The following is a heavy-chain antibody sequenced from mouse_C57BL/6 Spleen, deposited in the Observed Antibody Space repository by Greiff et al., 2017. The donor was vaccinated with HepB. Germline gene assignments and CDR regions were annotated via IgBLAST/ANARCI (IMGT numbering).Heavy chain of an antibody. Sequence: QVHVKQPGAELVKPGASVKLSCKASGYTFTSYWMQWVKQRPGQGLEWIGEIDPSDSYTNYNQKFKGKATLTVDTSSSTAYMQLSSLTSEDSAVYYCARSPFITTVVAFDYWGQGTTLTVSS. D-gene: IGHD1-1*01. CDR1: GYTFTSYW. V-gene: IGHV1-50*01. CDR3: ARSPFITTVVAFDY. J-gene: IGHJ2*01. CDR2: IDPSDSYT.